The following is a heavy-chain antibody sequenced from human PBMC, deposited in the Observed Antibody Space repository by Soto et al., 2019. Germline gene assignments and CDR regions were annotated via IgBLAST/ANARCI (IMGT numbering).Heavy chain of an antibody. Sequence: GGSLRLSCVASGFTFSRYVMSWVCQAPGKGLEWVSTVNSNGESTYYADSVKGRFTVSRDNSKNSLYLQMNSLRAEDTAVYYCARAMYAVAGTYYYGMDVWGQGTTVTVSS. J-gene: IGHJ6*02. CDR1: GFTFSRYV. CDR2: VNSNGEST. D-gene: IGHD6-19*01. CDR3: ARAMYAVAGTYYYGMDV. V-gene: IGHV3-23*01.